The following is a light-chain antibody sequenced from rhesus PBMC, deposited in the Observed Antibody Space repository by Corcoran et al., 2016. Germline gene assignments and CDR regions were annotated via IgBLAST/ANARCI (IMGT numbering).Light chain of an antibody. V-gene: IGKV1-32*03. CDR3: QQAYSTPFT. CDR1: QGISSY. Sequence: DIQMSQFPSSLSASVGDRVTITCRASQGISSYLNWYQQKPGKVPKLLIYYGNRLASGVPSMFSGSGSGTDSTLTITSLQPEHVATYYCQQAYSTPFTFGPGTKLDIK. CDR2: YGN. J-gene: IGKJ3*01.